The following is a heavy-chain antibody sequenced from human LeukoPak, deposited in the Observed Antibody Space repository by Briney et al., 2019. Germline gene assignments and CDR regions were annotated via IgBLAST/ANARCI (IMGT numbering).Heavy chain of an antibody. CDR2: TYYSGST. Sequence: PSQTLSLTCTVSGGSISSGDYCWSWIRQPPGKGLEWIGYTYYSGSTYYNPSLKRRVTISVDTSKNQFSLKLSSVTAADTAVYYCARGGGSHYGYQINLIFDYWGQGTLVTVSS. CDR3: ARGGGSHYGYQINLIFDY. D-gene: IGHD4-17*01. J-gene: IGHJ4*02. V-gene: IGHV4-30-4*01. CDR1: GGSISSGDYC.